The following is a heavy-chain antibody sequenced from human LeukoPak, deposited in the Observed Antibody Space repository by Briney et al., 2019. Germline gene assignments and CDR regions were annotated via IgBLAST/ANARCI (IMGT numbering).Heavy chain of an antibody. CDR1: GFTFSSYS. CDR3: ARGGYTTYFDY. J-gene: IGHJ4*02. D-gene: IGHD6-13*01. Sequence: GGSLRLSCAASGFTFSSYSMTWVRQAPGKGLQWVSSIRATGDTTFYADSVKGRFTISRDNSKNTLYLQMNSLRAEDTAVYYCARGGYTTYFDYWGQGFLATVSS. V-gene: IGHV3-23*01. CDR2: IRATGDTT.